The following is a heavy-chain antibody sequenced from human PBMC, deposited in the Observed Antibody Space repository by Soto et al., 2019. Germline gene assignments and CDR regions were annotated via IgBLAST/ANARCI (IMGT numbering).Heavy chain of an antibody. CDR2: ISGSGGST. J-gene: IGHJ5*02. Sequence: EVQLLESGGGLVQPGGSLRLSCAASGFTFSSYAMSWVRQAPGKGLEWVSAISGSGGSTYYADSVKGRFTISRDNFKNTLYLQRNSLRAEDTDVYYCAKDRRVYCSGGSCYSGNWFDPWGRGTLFIVSS. CDR1: GFTFSSYA. V-gene: IGHV3-23*01. CDR3: AKDRRVYCSGGSCYSGNWFDP. D-gene: IGHD2-15*01.